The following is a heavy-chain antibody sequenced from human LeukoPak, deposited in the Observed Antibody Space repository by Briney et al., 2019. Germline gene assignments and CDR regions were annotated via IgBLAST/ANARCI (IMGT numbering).Heavy chain of an antibody. CDR2: MNPNSGNT. V-gene: IGHV1-8*01. CDR1: GYTFSSYD. J-gene: IGHJ5*02. Sequence: ASAKVSCKASGYTFSSYDINWVRQATGQGLEWMGWMNPNSGNTGFAQKFQGRVTMTRNTSISTAYMELSSLRSEDTAVYYCARGPAPQYGSGSSWFDPWGQGTLVTVSS. D-gene: IGHD3-10*01. CDR3: ARGPAPQYGSGSSWFDP.